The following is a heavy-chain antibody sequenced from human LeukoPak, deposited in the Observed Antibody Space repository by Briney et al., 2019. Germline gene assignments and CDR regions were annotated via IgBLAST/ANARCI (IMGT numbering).Heavy chain of an antibody. CDR1: GGSISSYF. CDR2: IYTSGST. Sequence: SETLSLTCTVSGGSISSYFWSWIRQPAGKGLEWIGRIYTSGSTNYNPSLKSRVTMSVATSKTQFSLKLSSVTAAATAVYYCASGKTGSSRSRAQTTANCGQGTLVTVSS. D-gene: IGHD1-1*01. J-gene: IGHJ4*02. CDR3: ASGKTGSSRSRAQTTAN. V-gene: IGHV4-4*07.